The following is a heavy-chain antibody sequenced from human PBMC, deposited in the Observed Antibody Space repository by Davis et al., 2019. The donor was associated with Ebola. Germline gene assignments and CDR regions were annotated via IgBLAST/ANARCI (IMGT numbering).Heavy chain of an antibody. Sequence: SVKVSCKTSGFTFSSSGMQWVRQARGQRLEWIGGIVVGSGSTSYTQKFRERLTMTRDMSTSTAYMELSSLRFEDTAMYYCASGGITMVQGEPRYGMDVWGQGTTVTVSS. CDR2: IVVGSGST. D-gene: IGHD3-10*01. CDR1: GFTFSSSG. V-gene: IGHV1-58*02. CDR3: ASGGITMVQGEPRYGMDV. J-gene: IGHJ6*02.